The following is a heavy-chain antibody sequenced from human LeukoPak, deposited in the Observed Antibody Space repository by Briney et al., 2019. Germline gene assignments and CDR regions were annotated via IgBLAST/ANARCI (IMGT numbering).Heavy chain of an antibody. CDR3: ATLVSSDNDY. D-gene: IGHD2/OR15-2a*01. V-gene: IGHV3-74*01. Sequence: GGSLRLSCAASGFTFSSFWMHWVRQAPGKGLVWVSRINTDGSSTSYADSVKGRFTISRDNAKNTLYLQMNSLRAEDTAVYYCATLVSSDNDYWGQGTLVTVSS. CDR1: GFTFSSFW. J-gene: IGHJ4*02. CDR2: INTDGSST.